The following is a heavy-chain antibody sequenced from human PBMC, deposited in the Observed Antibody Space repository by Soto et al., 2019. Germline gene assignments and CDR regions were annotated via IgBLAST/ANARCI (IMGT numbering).Heavy chain of an antibody. J-gene: IGHJ3*02. V-gene: IGHV3-66*01. CDR3: VREPRYCSGGSCSIMGDAFDI. Sequence: EVQLVESGGGLVQPGGSLRLSCVASGFTVTEIYTNWVRQAPGKGLEWVSVIYNEFTDYADSVRGRFSISTDSSKNALYLQMNSLRAEDSAVYYCVREPRYCSGGSCSIMGDAFDIWGQGTMVTVSS. D-gene: IGHD2-15*01. CDR1: GFTVTEIY. CDR2: IYNEFT.